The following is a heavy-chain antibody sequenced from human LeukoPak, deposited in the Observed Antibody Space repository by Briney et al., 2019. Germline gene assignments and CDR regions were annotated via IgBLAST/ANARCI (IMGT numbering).Heavy chain of an antibody. D-gene: IGHD5-18*01. Sequence: SQTLSLTCAVYGGSFSGYYWSWLRQPPGKGLEWIGEINHSGSTNYNPSLKSRVTISVDTSKNQFSLKLSSVTAADTAVYYCARGLRYSYGPNWFDPWGQGTLVTVSS. CDR3: ARGLRYSYGPNWFDP. V-gene: IGHV4-34*01. CDR1: GGSFSGYY. CDR2: INHSGST. J-gene: IGHJ5*02.